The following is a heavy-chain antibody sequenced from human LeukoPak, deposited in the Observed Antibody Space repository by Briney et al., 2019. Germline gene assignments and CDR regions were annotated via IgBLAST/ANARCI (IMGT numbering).Heavy chain of an antibody. J-gene: IGHJ4*02. V-gene: IGHV4-34*01. CDR1: GGSFSGYY. D-gene: IGHD5-18*01. CDR2: ISHSGST. Sequence: SETLSLTCAVYGGSFSGYYWSWIRQPPGKGLEWIGEISHSGSTNYNPSLKSRVTISVDTSKNQFSLKLSSVTAADTAVYYCASVDVDTAMVASFDYWGQGTLVTVSS. CDR3: ASVDVDTAMVASFDY.